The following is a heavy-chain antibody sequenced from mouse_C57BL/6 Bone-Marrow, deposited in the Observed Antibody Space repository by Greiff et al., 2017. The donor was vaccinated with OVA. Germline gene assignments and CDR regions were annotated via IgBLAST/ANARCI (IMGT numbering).Heavy chain of an antibody. CDR3: ARRGLRRDWYFDV. J-gene: IGHJ1*03. D-gene: IGHD2-4*01. Sequence: EVKLVESGGGLVQPGGSLKLSCAASGFTFSDYGMAWVRQAPRKGPEWVAFISNLAYSIYYADTVTGRFTISRENAKNTLYLEMSSLRSEDTAMYYCARRGLRRDWYFDVWGTGTTVTVSS. CDR1: GFTFSDYG. V-gene: IGHV5-15*01. CDR2: ISNLAYSI.